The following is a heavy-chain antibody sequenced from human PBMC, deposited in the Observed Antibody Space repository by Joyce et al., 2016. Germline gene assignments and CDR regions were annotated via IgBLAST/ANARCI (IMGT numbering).Heavy chain of an antibody. CDR3: ARDVSSTWYVRGGFGTHYYYYMDF. J-gene: IGHJ6*03. Sequence: QVQLVQSGAEVKKPGASVRVSCKASGYTFTNFYIHWVRQAPGQGLEWMGVINPSRGSTSYAQKFQGRVTMTRDTSTKTIYMEVRRLRSEDTAVYYCARDVSSTWYVRGGFGTHYYYYMDFWGKGTTVTVSS. D-gene: IGHD6-13*01. V-gene: IGHV1-46*01. CDR2: INPSRGST. CDR1: GYTFTNFY.